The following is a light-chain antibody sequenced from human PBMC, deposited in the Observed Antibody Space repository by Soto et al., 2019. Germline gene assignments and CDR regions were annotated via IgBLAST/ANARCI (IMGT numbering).Light chain of an antibody. J-gene: IGLJ2*01. V-gene: IGLV1-47*01. CDR3: AAWDDSLGGNVV. CDR2: RNN. Sequence: QSVLTQPPSASGTPGQRVTISCSGSSSNIGSNYVYWYQQLPGTAPKLLIYRNNQRPSGVPDRFSGSKSGTSACLAISGLRSEDEADYYCAAWDDSLGGNVVFGGGTKLTVL. CDR1: SSNIGSNY.